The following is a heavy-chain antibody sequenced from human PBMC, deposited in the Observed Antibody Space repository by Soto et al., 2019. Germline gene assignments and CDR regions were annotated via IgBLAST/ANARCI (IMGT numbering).Heavy chain of an antibody. CDR2: ISYDGNNK. CDR1: GFSFSSHG. J-gene: IGHJ5*02. CDR3: AKDHLPTTITTPWFDP. Sequence: QVQLVGSGGGVVQPGRSLRLSCEASGFSFSSHGMHWVRQAPGKGLEWLAVISYDGNNKYYADSVKGRFSISRDNYKNTLYLQMNSLSAEDTAVYYCAKDHLPTTITTPWFDPWGQGTLVTVSS. V-gene: IGHV3-30*18. D-gene: IGHD4-17*01.